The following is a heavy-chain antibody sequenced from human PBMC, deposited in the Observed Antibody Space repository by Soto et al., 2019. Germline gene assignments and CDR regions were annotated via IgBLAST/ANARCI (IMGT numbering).Heavy chain of an antibody. CDR2: IYYSGST. CDR3: ARSVDP. J-gene: IGHJ5*02. CDR1: GDSTDSGAYY. Sequence: SEPLSLPCTVSGDSTDSGAYYWSWIRQHPGKGLEWIGYIYYSGSTYYNPSLKSRVTISVDTSKNQFSLKLSSVTAADTAVYYCARSVDPWGQGTLVTVSS. V-gene: IGHV4-31*03.